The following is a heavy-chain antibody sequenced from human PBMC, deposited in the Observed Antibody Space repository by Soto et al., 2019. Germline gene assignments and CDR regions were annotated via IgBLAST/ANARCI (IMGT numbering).Heavy chain of an antibody. D-gene: IGHD6-13*01. Sequence: GGSLRLSCAASGFTFSNAWINWVRQTPGKGLEWVGRVKSKTDGGTTDFAAPVKGRFAISRDDSKNMVYLEMNSLKTEDTAIYYCARDPLKYDSNWYPNWFGPWGQGTLVTVSS. CDR1: GFTFSNAW. CDR2: VKSKTDGGTT. J-gene: IGHJ5*02. V-gene: IGHV3-15*07. CDR3: ARDPLKYDSNWYPNWFGP.